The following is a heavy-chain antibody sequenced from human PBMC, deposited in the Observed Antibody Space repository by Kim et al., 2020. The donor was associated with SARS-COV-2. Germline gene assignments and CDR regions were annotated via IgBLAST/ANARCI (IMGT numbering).Heavy chain of an antibody. CDR3: ARVGN. CDR2: INTNTGNP. Sequence: ASVKVSCKASGYTFTSSAMNLVRQAPGQGLELIGWINTNTGNPTYAQGFTGRFVFSLDTSVSTAYLQISSLKAEDTAVYYCARVGNWGQGTMVTVSS. D-gene: IGHD7-27*01. J-gene: IGHJ3*01. CDR1: GYTFTSSA. V-gene: IGHV7-4-1*02.